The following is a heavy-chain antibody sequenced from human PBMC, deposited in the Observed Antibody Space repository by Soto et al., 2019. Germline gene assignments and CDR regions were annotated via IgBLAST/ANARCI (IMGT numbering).Heavy chain of an antibody. J-gene: IGHJ6*02. CDR2: INGSGGST. V-gene: IGHV3-23*01. CDR1: GFTFSSYA. Sequence: EVQLLESGGGLVQPGGSLRLYCAASGFTFSSYAMSWVRQAPGKGLEWVSAINGSGGSTYYADSVKGRFTISRDNSKNTLYLQMNSLRAEDTAVYYCAKESMTTVTPPAGGIYYYYGMDVWGQGTTVTVSS. CDR3: AKESMTTVTPPAGGIYYYYGMDV. D-gene: IGHD4-17*01.